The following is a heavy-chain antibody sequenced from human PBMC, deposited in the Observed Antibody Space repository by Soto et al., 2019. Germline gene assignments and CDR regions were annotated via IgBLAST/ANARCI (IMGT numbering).Heavy chain of an antibody. CDR1: GFTVSSNY. V-gene: IGHV3-66*01. CDR2: IYSGGST. D-gene: IGHD3-9*01. Sequence: GGSLRLSCAASGFTVSSNYMSWVRQAPGKGLEWVSVIYSGGSTYYADSVKGRFTISRDNSKNTLYLQMNSLRAEDTAVYYCARDVRFDWLPKGGYYFDYWGQGTLVTVSS. CDR3: ARDVRFDWLPKGGYYFDY. J-gene: IGHJ4*02.